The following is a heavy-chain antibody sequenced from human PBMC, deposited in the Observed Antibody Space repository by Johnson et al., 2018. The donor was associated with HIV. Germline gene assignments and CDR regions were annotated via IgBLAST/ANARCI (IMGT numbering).Heavy chain of an antibody. V-gene: IGHV3-20*04. Sequence: VQLVESGGGVVRPGGSLRLSCAASGFTFDDYGMNWVRQAPGKGLEWVSGINWTGGSTGDADSVKGRFTISRDNAKNALYLQMNRLRAEDTALYYCARVVTMIVMVSLHAFDIWGQGTMVTVSS. CDR2: INWTGGST. J-gene: IGHJ3*02. CDR1: GFTFDDYG. D-gene: IGHD3-22*01. CDR3: ARVVTMIVMVSLHAFDI.